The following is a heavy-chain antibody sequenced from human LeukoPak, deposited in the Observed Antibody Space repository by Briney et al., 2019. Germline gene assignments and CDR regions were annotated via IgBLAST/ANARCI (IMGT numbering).Heavy chain of an antibody. D-gene: IGHD3-16*01. J-gene: IGHJ3*02. Sequence: ASVKVSCKASGYTFTSYDINWVRQATGQGLEWTGWMNPNSGNTGYAQKFQGRVTMTRNTSISTAYMELSSLRSEDTAVYYCARESLPLGDAFDIWGQGTMVTVSS. CDR1: GYTFTSYD. V-gene: IGHV1-8*01. CDR2: MNPNSGNT. CDR3: ARESLPLGDAFDI.